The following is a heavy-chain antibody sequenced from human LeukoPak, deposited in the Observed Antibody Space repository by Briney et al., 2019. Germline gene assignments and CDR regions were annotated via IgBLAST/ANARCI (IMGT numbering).Heavy chain of an antibody. CDR3: ARDFWEKYYDILTGYFDYYGMDV. J-gene: IGHJ6*02. V-gene: IGHV3-30-3*01. CDR1: GFTFSSYA. Sequence: GRSLRLSCAASGFTFSSYAMHWVRQAPGKGLEWVAVISYDGSNKYYADSVKGRFTISRDNSKNTLYLQMNSLRAEDTAVYYCARDFWEKYYDILTGYFDYYGMDVWGQGTTVTVSS. D-gene: IGHD3-9*01. CDR2: ISYDGSNK.